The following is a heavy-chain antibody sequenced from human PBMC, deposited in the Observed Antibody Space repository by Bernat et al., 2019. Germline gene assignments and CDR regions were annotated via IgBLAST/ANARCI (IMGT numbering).Heavy chain of an antibody. Sequence: EVQLVESGGGLVQPGGSLRLSCAASGFTFSSYSMNWVRQAPGKGLEWVSYISRSSSTKYYADYVKGRFTISRDNAKNSLYLQMNSLRAEDTAVYYCARDYHISGYYRVAFDIWGQGTMVTVSS. V-gene: IGHV3-48*01. J-gene: IGHJ3*02. CDR3: ARDYHISGYYRVAFDI. CDR2: ISRSSSTK. D-gene: IGHD3-22*01. CDR1: GFTFSSYS.